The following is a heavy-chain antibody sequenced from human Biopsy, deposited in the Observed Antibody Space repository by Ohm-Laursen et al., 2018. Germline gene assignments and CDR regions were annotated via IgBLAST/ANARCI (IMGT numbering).Heavy chain of an antibody. D-gene: IGHD4-17*01. CDR3: ARDMTVTARPYYYSGVDV. CDR2: INPKSGVA. V-gene: IGHV1-2*02. CDR1: ADSFIGYD. Sequence: GASVKVSCKAPADSFIGYDMHWVRQAPGQGLEWMGWINPKSGVANHAQNFQGRVSMTRDTSIHTVYLELNSLRSDDTAVYYCARDMTVTARPYYYSGVDVWGPGTRVTVSS. J-gene: IGHJ6*02.